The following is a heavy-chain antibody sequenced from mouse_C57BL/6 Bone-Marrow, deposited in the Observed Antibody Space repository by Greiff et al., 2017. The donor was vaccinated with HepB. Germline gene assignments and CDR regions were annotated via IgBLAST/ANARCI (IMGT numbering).Heavy chain of an antibody. D-gene: IGHD2-4*01. Sequence: EVQRVESGGGLVQSGRSLRLSCATSGFTFSDFYMEWVRQAPGKGLEWIAASRNKANDYTTEYSASVKGRFIVSRDTSQSILYLQMNALRAEDTAIYYCARDAFDYYFDYWGQGTTLTVSS. CDR1: GFTFSDFY. CDR2: SRNKANDYTT. J-gene: IGHJ2*01. V-gene: IGHV7-1*01. CDR3: ARDAFDYYFDY.